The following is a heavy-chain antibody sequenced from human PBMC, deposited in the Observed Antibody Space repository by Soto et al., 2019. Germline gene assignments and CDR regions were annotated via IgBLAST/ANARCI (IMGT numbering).Heavy chain of an antibody. CDR2: ISGSGGST. V-gene: IGHV3-23*01. CDR3: AKDFYDILTGYYAMDVFDI. D-gene: IGHD3-9*01. CDR1: GFTFSSYA. Sequence: EVQPLESGGGLVQPGGSLRLSCAASGFTFSSYAMSWVRQAPGKGLEWVSAISGSGGSTYYADSVKGRFTISRDNSKNTLYLQMNSLRAEDTAVYYCAKDFYDILTGYYAMDVFDIWVQGTMVTVSS. J-gene: IGHJ3*02.